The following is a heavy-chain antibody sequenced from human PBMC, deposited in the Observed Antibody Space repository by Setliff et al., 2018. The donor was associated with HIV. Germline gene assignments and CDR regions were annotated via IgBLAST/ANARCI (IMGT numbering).Heavy chain of an antibody. D-gene: IGHD1-26*01. CDR2: INPSGGST. CDR1: GYTFTSYY. V-gene: IGHV1-46*01. Sequence: VASVKVSCKASGYTFTSYYMHWVRQAPGQGREWMGIINPSGGSTSYAQKFQGRVTMTRDTSTRTVYMELSSLRSEDTAVYYCARGGARSHGATRVAGAFDIWGQGARVTVS. CDR3: ARGGARSHGATRVAGAFDI. J-gene: IGHJ3*02.